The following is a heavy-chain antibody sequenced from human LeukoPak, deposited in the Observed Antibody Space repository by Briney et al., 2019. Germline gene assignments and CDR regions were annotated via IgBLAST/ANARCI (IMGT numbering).Heavy chain of an antibody. CDR2: ITSSSDTI. CDR3: ARFDSSGWYHVGD. V-gene: IGHV3-48*01. D-gene: IGHD6-19*01. J-gene: IGHJ4*02. CDR1: GFTFNSYT. Sequence: GGSLRLSCAASGFTFNSYTMNWVRQAPGKGLECISYITSSSDTIYYADSVEGRFTTSRDNAKKSLYLQMNSLRAEDTAVYYCARFDSSGWYHVGDWGQGTLVTVSS.